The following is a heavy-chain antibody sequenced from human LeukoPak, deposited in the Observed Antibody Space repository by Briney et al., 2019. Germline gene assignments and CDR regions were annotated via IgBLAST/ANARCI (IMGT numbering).Heavy chain of an antibody. Sequence: ASVKVSCKVSGYTLTELSMHWVRQAPGKGLEWMGGFDPEDGETIYAQKFQGRVTMTEDTSTDTAYMEPSSLRSEDTAVYYCATGVPAEGYFDYWGQGTLVTVSS. CDR3: ATGVPAEGYFDY. V-gene: IGHV1-24*01. J-gene: IGHJ4*02. D-gene: IGHD2-2*01. CDR1: GYTLTELS. CDR2: FDPEDGET.